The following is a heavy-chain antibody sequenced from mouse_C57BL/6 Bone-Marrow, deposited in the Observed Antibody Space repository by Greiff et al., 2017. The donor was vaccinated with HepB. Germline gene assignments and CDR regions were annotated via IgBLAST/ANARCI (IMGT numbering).Heavy chain of an antibody. J-gene: IGHJ4*01. Sequence: EVMLVESGGGLVQSGRSLRLSCATSGFTYSDFYMEWVRQAPGKGLEWIAASRNKANDYKTEYSASVQGRFIVSRDTSQSILYLQMNALRAEDTAIYYCARDTAVGYAMDYWGQGTSVTVSS. D-gene: IGHD3-3*01. CDR1: GFTYSDFY. V-gene: IGHV7-1*01. CDR2: SRNKANDYKT. CDR3: ARDTAVGYAMDY.